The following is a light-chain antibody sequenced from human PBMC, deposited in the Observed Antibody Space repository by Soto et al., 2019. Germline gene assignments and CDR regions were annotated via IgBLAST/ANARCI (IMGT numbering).Light chain of an antibody. V-gene: IGKV1-39*01. CDR2: AAS. CDR1: QNINTY. Sequence: DIQMTQSPSSLSASVGDRVTITCRASQNINTYLNWYQQKPGKAPNLLIYAASSLQSGVPSRFSGSGSGTDFTLTVSSLQPEDFATYYCQQSYDGPRTFGKGTKVEIK. J-gene: IGKJ1*01. CDR3: QQSYDGPRT.